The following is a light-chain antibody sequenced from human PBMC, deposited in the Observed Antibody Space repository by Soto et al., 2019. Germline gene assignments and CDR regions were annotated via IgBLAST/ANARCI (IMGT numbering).Light chain of an antibody. CDR3: QQANSFRALT. J-gene: IGKJ4*01. CDR1: QSISRW. Sequence: DIQMTQSPSTLSASVGDGVTITCRASQSISRWLAWYQQKPGKAPKFLIYDASSLESGVPSRFSGSGSGTDFTLTISSLQPEDFATYYCQQANSFRALTFGGGTKVEIK. V-gene: IGKV1-5*01. CDR2: DAS.